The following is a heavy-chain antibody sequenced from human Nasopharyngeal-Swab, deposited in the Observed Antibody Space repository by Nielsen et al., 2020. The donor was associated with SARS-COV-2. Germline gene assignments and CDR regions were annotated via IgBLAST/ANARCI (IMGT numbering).Heavy chain of an antibody. CDR3: AKPHVLSIISYYFDY. CDR2: ISGSGGST. V-gene: IGHV3-23*01. CDR1: GFTFSNAW. Sequence: GGSLRLSCAVSGFTFSNAWMNWVRQAPGKGLEWVLAISGSGGSTYYADSVKGRFTISRDNSKNTLYLQMNSLRAEDTAVYYCAKPHVLSIISYYFDYWGQGTLVTVSS. D-gene: IGHD2-8*01. J-gene: IGHJ4*02.